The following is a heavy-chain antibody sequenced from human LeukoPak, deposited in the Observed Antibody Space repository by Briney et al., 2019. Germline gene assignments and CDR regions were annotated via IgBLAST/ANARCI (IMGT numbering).Heavy chain of an antibody. CDR1: GYTFTTYY. Sequence: GASVKVSCKASGYTFTTYYVHWVRQAPGQGLEWMGIINPSGGSTSYAQKFQGRVIMTRDTSTSTVYMELSSLRSEDTAMYYCARTWSKTGYYYMDVWGIGTTVTVSS. J-gene: IGHJ6*03. V-gene: IGHV1-46*01. D-gene: IGHD3-9*01. CDR2: INPSGGST. CDR3: ARTWSKTGYYYMDV.